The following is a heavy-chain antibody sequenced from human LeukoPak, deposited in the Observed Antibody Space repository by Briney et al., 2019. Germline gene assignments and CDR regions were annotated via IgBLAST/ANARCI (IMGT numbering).Heavy chain of an antibody. D-gene: IGHD1/OR15-1a*01. CDR3: AKGGEQKTFRCGMDS. CDR2: VSNDGGIK. J-gene: IGHJ4*02. V-gene: IGHV3-30*18. Sequence: PGGSLRLSCAASGFTFSAYYMHWVRQAPGKGLEWVALVSNDGGIKYYGASMRGRFTISRDNPENTLYLQMNSLRADDTAVYYCAKGGEQKTFRCGMDSWGQGTLVTVSS. CDR1: GFTFSAYY.